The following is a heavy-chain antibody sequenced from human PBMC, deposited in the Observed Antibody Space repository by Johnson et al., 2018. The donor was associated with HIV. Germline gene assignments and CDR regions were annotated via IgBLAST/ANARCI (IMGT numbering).Heavy chain of an antibody. CDR1: GVIFSSYG. J-gene: IGHJ3*02. CDR3: AKQETSPAAGTFGAFDI. Sequence: QMQLVESGGGVVQPGRSLRLSCAASGVIFSSYGMHWVRQAPGKGLEWVAVISYDGSNKYYADSVKGRFTISRDNSKNTLYLQMNSLRAEDTAVYYCAKQETSPAAGTFGAFDIWGQGTMVTVSS. D-gene: IGHD6-13*01. V-gene: IGHV3-30*19. CDR2: ISYDGSNK.